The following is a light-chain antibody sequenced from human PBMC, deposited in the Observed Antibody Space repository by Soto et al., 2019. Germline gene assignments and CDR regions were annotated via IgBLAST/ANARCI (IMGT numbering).Light chain of an antibody. CDR3: QQYNSYSRT. CDR2: GAS. V-gene: IGKV3-20*01. J-gene: IGKJ1*01. CDR1: QSISSSY. Sequence: EIVLTQSPGTLSLSPGTRATLSCKASQSISSSYLAWYQQRPGQAPRLLIYGASSRATGIPDRFSGSGSGTEGTLTISSLQTDDFATYYCQQYNSYSRTFGPGTKVDIK.